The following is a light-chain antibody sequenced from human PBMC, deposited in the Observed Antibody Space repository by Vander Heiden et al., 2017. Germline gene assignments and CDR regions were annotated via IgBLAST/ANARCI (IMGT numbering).Light chain of an antibody. CDR2: GAS. CDR3: QQYNNWPPGT. J-gene: IGKJ5*01. V-gene: IGKV3-15*01. Sequence: EIVMTQSPATLSVSPGERATISCRASQSVSSNLAWYQQKPGQAPRLLIYGASTRATGIPARFSGGGSGTEFTLTISSLQSEDFAVYYCQQYNNWPPGTFGQGTRLEIK. CDR1: QSVSSN.